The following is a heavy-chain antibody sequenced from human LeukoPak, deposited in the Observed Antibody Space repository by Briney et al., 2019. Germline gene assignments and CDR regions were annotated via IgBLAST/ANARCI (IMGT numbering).Heavy chain of an antibody. Sequence: GGSLRLSCAASGFSFSDHYMDWVRQAPGKGLEWVGRIRNKANSYTTDYAASVKGRFTISRDDSKNSLYLQMNSLKTEHTALYYCTSLNTGWYFSGWGQGALVTVSS. D-gene: IGHD6-19*01. V-gene: IGHV3-72*01. CDR1: GFSFSDHY. CDR3: TSLNTGWYFSG. CDR2: IRNKANSYTT. J-gene: IGHJ4*02.